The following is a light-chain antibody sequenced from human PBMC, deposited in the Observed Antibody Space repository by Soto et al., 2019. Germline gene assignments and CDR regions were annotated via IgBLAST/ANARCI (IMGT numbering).Light chain of an antibody. J-gene: IGKJ1*01. CDR2: DAF. Sequence: DIQMTQSPSSLSASVGDRVTITCRASQSISSYLNWYQQKPGKAPKLLIYDAFSLESGVPSRFSGSGSGTEFTLTISSLQPDDFATYYCQQYNTYPDTFGQGTKVDIK. V-gene: IGKV1-5*01. CDR3: QQYNTYPDT. CDR1: QSISSY.